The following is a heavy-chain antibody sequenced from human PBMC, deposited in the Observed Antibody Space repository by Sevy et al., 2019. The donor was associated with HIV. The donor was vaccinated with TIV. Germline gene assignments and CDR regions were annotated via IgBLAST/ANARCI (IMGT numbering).Heavy chain of an antibody. Sequence: GGSLRLSCAASGFTFTSYSMTWFRQAPGRGLEWVSSISKHSNYIYYASSVEGRFTISRDNAQDSLYLQMTSLRAEDTGLYYGARSTYYYASGTFRESDFWGQGTLVTVSS. J-gene: IGHJ4*02. CDR2: ISKHSNYI. CDR1: GFTFTSYS. V-gene: IGHV3-21*01. D-gene: IGHD3-10*01. CDR3: ARSTYYYASGTFRESDF.